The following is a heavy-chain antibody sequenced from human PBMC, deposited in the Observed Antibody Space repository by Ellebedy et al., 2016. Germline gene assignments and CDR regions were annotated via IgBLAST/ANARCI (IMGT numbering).Heavy chain of an antibody. CDR3: RQGHYADL. CDR1: GLNFNTFF. Sequence: GESLKISXTASGLNFNTFFMSWVRQAPGKGLERVSTISAGSDITRLADSVKGRFTISRDSSKNSVYLRMNNLRVEDTAVYYCRQGHYADLWGQGTLVTVSS. V-gene: IGHV3-23*01. CDR2: ISAGSDIT. D-gene: IGHD4-17*01. J-gene: IGHJ4*02.